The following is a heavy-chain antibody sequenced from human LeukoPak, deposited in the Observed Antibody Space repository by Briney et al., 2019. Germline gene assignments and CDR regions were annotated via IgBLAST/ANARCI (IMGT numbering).Heavy chain of an antibody. CDR3: ARAPGVAALDY. V-gene: IGHV3-11*06. CDR2: ISSSSSYT. D-gene: IGHD6-6*01. Sequence: GGSLRLSCEASGFTFSDYYMSWIRQAPGKGLEWVSYISSSSSYTNYADSVKGRFTISRDNAKNSLYLQMNSLRAEDTAVYYCARAPGVAALDYWGQGTLVTVSS. CDR1: GFTFSDYY. J-gene: IGHJ4*02.